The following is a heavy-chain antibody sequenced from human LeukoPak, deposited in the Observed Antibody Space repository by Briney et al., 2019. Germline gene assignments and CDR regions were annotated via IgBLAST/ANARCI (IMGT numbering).Heavy chain of an antibody. D-gene: IGHD3-10*01. Sequence: ASVKVSCKASGYTFTGYYMHWVRQAPGQGLEWMGWINPNSGGTNYAQKFQGRVTMTRDTSISTAYMELSRLRSDDTAVYYCARHGIYAKYYYGSGSSYFDYWGQGTLVTVSS. CDR3: ARHGIYAKYYYGSGSSYFDY. CDR1: GYTFTGYY. J-gene: IGHJ4*02. CDR2: INPNSGGT. V-gene: IGHV1-2*02.